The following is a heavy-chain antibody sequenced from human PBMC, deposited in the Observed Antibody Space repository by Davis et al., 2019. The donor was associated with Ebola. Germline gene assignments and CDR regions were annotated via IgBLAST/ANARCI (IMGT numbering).Heavy chain of an antibody. CDR1: GFKISSYS. V-gene: IGHV3-48*01. J-gene: IGHJ4*02. CDR2: IRSSGTTI. Sequence: GESLKISCVVSGFKISSYSMNWVRQAPGKGLEWVPYIRSSGTTIHYAASVRGRFTISRDDAKNSLFLQMDSLRAEDTAIYYCVRDPNALDYWGQGTLVTVSS. CDR3: VRDPNALDY. D-gene: IGHD2-8*01.